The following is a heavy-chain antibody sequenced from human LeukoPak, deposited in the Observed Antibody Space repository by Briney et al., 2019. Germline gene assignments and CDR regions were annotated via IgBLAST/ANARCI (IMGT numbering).Heavy chain of an antibody. V-gene: IGHV3-7*04. D-gene: IGHD3-3*01. CDR2: MNRDGSEV. CDR3: ARGIDEWLYLNY. Sequence: GGSLSLSRAASGFPFAPFWMTWVRQAPGKGPEFVATMNRDGSEVAYGNSVRGRFPISRDNAKNSLYLQMYSLRAEDTAVYYCARGIDEWLYLNYWGQGALATVSS. CDR1: GFPFAPFW. J-gene: IGHJ4*02.